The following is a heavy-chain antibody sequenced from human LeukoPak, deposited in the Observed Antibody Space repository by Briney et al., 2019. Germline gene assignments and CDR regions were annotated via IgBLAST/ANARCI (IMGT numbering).Heavy chain of an antibody. CDR3: ASYGVASDSLYFDY. J-gene: IGHJ4*02. CDR1: GGTFSSYA. V-gene: IGHV1-69*05. CDR2: ITPIFGTA. Sequence: ASVKVSCKASGGTFSSYAISWVRQAPGQGLEWMGGITPIFGTANYAQKFQGRVTITTDESTSTAYMELSSLRSEDTAVYYCASYGVASDSLYFDYWGQGTLVTVSS. D-gene: IGHD3-10*01.